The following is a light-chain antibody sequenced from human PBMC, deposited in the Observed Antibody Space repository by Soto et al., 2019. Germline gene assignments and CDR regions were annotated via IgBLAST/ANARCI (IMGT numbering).Light chain of an antibody. V-gene: IGKV1-9*01. CDR3: QQLNSYPLFT. Sequence: DIPLTQSPSFLSASVGDRVTITCRASQGISSYLAWYQQKPGKAPKLLIYAASTLQSGVPSRFSGSGSGTEFTLTISSLQPGDFATYYCQQLNSYPLFTFGPGTKVDIK. CDR2: AAS. J-gene: IGKJ3*01. CDR1: QGISSY.